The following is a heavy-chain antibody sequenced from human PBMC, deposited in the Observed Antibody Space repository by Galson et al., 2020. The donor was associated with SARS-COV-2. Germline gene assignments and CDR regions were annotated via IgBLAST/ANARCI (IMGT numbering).Heavy chain of an antibody. Sequence: ETSETLSLTCAVSGGSMSDYYWSWPRQPQGKGLEWVGNIFYSGSPNYNPSLRSRIILSVDTSKNQFSLKLNSVTATDTAVYYGARREYASGIDAFVIWGQGTMVTVSS. CDR2: IFYSGSP. J-gene: IGHJ3*02. CDR3: ARREYASGIDAFVI. V-gene: IGHV4-59*08. CDR1: GGSMSDYY. D-gene: IGHD1-26*01.